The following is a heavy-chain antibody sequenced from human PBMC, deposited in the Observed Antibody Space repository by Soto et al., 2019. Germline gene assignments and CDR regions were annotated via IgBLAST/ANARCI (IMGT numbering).Heavy chain of an antibody. D-gene: IGHD3-22*01. CDR2: IYYSGST. V-gene: IGHV4-30-4*01. CDR1: GGSISSGDYY. J-gene: IGHJ4*02. CDR3: AIHKYNSSGPSAY. Sequence: LSLTCTVSGGSISSGDYYWSWIRQPPGKGLEWIGYIYYSGSTYYNPSLKSRVTISVDTSKNQFSLKLSSVTAADTAVYYCAIHKYNSSGPSAYWGQGTLVTVSS.